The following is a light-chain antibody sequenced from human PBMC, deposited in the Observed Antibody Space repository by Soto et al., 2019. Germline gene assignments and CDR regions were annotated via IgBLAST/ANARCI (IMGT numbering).Light chain of an antibody. J-gene: IGLJ1*01. Sequence: LTPLGTVCAYPGQTWTISCTGNSTDFVGYNRVSWYQQPPGTAPKLMIYWVSKRPSGVPDRFSGSKSGNTASLTISGLQAADEADYYCSLYTSENAYGFGTGTKVS. V-gene: IGLV2-18*01. CDR2: WVS. CDR3: SLYTSENAYG. CDR1: STDFVGYNR.